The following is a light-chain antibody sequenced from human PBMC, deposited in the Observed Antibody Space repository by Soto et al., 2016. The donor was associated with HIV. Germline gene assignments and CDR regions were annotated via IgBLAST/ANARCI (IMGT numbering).Light chain of an antibody. V-gene: IGKV1-5*03. CDR1: QSISAW. J-gene: IGKJ4*01. CDR2: KAS. Sequence: DIQMTQSPSTLSASVGDRVTITCRASQSISAWLAWYQQKPGKAPNLLIFKASSLESGVPSRFSGSGSGTEFTLTISSLQPDGFATYYCRQYNTYPLAFGGGTKVEIK. CDR3: RQYNTYPLA.